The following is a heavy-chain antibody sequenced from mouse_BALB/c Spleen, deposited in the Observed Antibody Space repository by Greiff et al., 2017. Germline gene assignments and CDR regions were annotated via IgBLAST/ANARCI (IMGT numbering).Heavy chain of an antibody. Sequence: QVQLQQPGAELVKPGASVKLSCKASGYTFTSYWMHWVKQRPGQGLEWIGEINPSNGRTNYNEKFKSKATLTVDKSSSTAYMQLSSLTSEDSAVYYCARSMDYDYPNWYFDVWGAGTTVTVSS. J-gene: IGHJ1*01. V-gene: IGHV1S81*02. CDR2: INPSNGRT. CDR1: GYTFTSYW. CDR3: ARSMDYDYPNWYFDV. D-gene: IGHD2-4*01.